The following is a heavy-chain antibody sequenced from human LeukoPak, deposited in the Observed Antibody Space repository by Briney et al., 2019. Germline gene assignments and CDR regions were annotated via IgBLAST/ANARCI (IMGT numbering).Heavy chain of an antibody. V-gene: IGHV3-74*01. J-gene: IGHJ4*02. CDR1: GFTFSSYW. CDR3: ARVGREGWWWQSSYYFDY. D-gene: IGHD2-8*02. Sequence: PGGSLRLSCAASGFTFSSYWMHWVRQAPGKGLVWVSRINSDGSSTSYADSAKGRFTISRDNVKNTLYLQMNSLRAEDTAVYYCARVGREGWWWQSSYYFDYWGQETLVTVSS. CDR2: INSDGSST.